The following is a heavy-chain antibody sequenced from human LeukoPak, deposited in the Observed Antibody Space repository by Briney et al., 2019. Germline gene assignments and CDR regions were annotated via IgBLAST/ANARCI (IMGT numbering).Heavy chain of an antibody. Sequence: PSETLSLTCTVSGGSISGSYWTWLRQSPGKALEWIGYVDNSGSTNYNPSLKSRLTISVDTSNKQISLRLSSVTAADTAVYYCASAYGYYYYYMDVWGKGTTVTISS. CDR1: GGSISGSY. D-gene: IGHD3-16*01. CDR2: VDNSGST. J-gene: IGHJ6*03. CDR3: ASAYGYYYYYMDV. V-gene: IGHV4-59*01.